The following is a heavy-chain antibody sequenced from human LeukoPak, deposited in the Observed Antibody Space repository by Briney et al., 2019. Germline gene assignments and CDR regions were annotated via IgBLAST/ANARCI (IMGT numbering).Heavy chain of an antibody. CDR2: ISYDGSNK. D-gene: IGHD1-1*01. CDR3: ARDPGTTGRRGNWFDP. J-gene: IGHJ5*02. Sequence: GRSLRLSCAVTGLTLSSYAMLWVRQAPGKGLEWVAVISYDGSNKYYADSVKGRFTISRDNSENTLDLQMNGLRAEDTAVYYCARDPGTTGRRGNWFDPWGQGTLVTVSS. V-gene: IGHV3-30-3*01. CDR1: GLTLSSYA.